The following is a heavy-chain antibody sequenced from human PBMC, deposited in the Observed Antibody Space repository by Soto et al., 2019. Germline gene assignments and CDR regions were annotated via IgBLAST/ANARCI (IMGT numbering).Heavy chain of an antibody. CDR2: IYYSGST. J-gene: IGHJ5*02. V-gene: IGHV4-61*01. CDR1: GGSVSSGSYY. D-gene: IGHD1-26*01. CDR3: ARDSGSYWFDP. Sequence: QVQLQESGPGLVKPSETLSLTCTVSGGSVSSGSYYWSWIRQPPGKGLEWIGYIYYSGSTNYNPSLKSRVTISVDTSKNQFSLKLSSVTAADTAVYYCARDSGSYWFDPWGQGTLVTVSS.